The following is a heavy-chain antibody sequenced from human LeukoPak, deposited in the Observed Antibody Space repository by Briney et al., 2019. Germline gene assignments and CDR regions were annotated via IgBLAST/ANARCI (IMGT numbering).Heavy chain of an antibody. D-gene: IGHD3-10*01. Sequence: SETLSLTCTVSGGSISSYYWSWIRQPPGKGLEWIGYIYYSGSTNHNPSLKSRVTISVDTSKNQSSLKLSSVTAADTAVYYCARATGLLWFGELNYYFDYWGQGTLVTVSS. CDR2: IYYSGST. CDR1: GGSISSYY. V-gene: IGHV4-59*01. CDR3: ARATGLLWFGELNYYFDY. J-gene: IGHJ4*02.